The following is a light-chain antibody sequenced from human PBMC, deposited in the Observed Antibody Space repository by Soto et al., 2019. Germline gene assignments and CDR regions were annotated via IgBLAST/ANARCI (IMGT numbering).Light chain of an antibody. Sequence: DIQMTQSPSTLSASVGDRVTITCRASQSISNWLAWYQQKPGKAPKLLIYKASSLESGVPSRFSGSGSGTEFTLTISSLQPDDFATYYCQQYNSYSFGQWTKVEIK. CDR1: QSISNW. CDR3: QQYNSYS. V-gene: IGKV1-5*03. CDR2: KAS. J-gene: IGKJ1*01.